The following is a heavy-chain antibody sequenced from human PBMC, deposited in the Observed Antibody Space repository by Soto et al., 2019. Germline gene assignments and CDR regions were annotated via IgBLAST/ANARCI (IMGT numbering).Heavy chain of an antibody. CDR3: ARTRYCSSTGRPGVFDF. CDR1: GFTFSSYS. CDR2: ISSSSSYI. Sequence: GGSLRLSCAASGFTFSSYSMNWVRQAPGRGLEWVSSISSSSSYIYYADSVKGRFTISRDNAKNSLYLQMNSLRAEDTAVYYCARTRYCSSTGRPGVFDFGGKGTMVTVSS. J-gene: IGHJ3*01. V-gene: IGHV3-21*01. D-gene: IGHD2-2*01.